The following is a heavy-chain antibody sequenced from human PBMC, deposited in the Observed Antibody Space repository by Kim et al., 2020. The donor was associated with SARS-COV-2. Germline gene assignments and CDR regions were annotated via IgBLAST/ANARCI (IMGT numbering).Heavy chain of an antibody. V-gene: IGHV3-72*01. CDR1: GFTFSDHY. J-gene: IGHJ6*02. CDR2: TRNKANSYTT. Sequence: GGSLRLSCAASGFTFSDHYMDWVRQAPGKGLEWVGRTRNKANSYTTEYAASVKGRFTISRDDSKNSLYLQMNSLKTEDTAVYYCARRGYYYYGMDVWGQGTTVTVSS. CDR3: ARRGYYYYGMDV.